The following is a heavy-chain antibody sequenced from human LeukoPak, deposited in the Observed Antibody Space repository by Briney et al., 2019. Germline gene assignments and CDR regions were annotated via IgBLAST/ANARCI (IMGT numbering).Heavy chain of an antibody. CDR3: AKEKNSLDY. V-gene: IGHV3-30*18. CDR1: GFPFSSYG. J-gene: IGHJ4*02. D-gene: IGHD5-18*01. CDR2: ISYDGSKK. Sequence: PGGSLRLSCAASGFPFSSYGMHRVRQAPGKGLVWVADISYDGSKKYYADSVKGRFTISRDNSKNTLYLQMNSLRAEDTAVYYCAKEKNSLDYWGQGTLVTVSS.